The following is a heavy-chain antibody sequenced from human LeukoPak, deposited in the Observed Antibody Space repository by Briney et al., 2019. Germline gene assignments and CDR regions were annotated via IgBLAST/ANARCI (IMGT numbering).Heavy chain of an antibody. CDR1: GYTFTSYG. CDR2: FSPHNGDT. Sequence: ASVKVSCKASGYTFTSYGISWVRQAPGQGLEWMGWFSPHNGDTNYVQNLRGRVTMTTDTSTSTAYMELRSLRCDDTAVYYCARVRAAAGIYYSDYWGQGTLVTVSS. D-gene: IGHD6-13*01. V-gene: IGHV1-18*01. J-gene: IGHJ4*02. CDR3: ARVRAAAGIYYSDY.